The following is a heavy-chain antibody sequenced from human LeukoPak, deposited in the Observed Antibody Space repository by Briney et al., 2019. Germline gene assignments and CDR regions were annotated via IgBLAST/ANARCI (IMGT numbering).Heavy chain of an antibody. D-gene: IGHD3-10*01. CDR3: ARRYYYGSGRPLDY. CDR2: INHSGST. J-gene: IGHJ4*02. V-gene: IGHV4-34*01. Sequence: PSETLSLTCAVYGGSFSGYYWSWIRQPPGKGLEWIGEINHSGSTNYNPSLKSRVTISVDTSKNQFSLKLSSVTAADTAVYYCARRYYYGSGRPLDYWGQGTLVTVS. CDR1: GGSFSGYY.